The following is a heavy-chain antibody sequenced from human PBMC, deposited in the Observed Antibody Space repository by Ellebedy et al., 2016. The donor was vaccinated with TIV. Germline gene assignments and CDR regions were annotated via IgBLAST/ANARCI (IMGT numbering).Heavy chain of an antibody. Sequence: SETLSLXXTVSGGSISSYYWSWIRQPPGKGLEWIGYIYYSGSTNYNPSLKSRVTISVDTSKNQFSLKLSSVTAADTAVYYCATLVVPAALYALQADQYYFDYWGQGTLVTVSS. CDR3: ATLVVPAALYALQADQYYFDY. D-gene: IGHD2-2*01. J-gene: IGHJ4*02. CDR2: IYYSGST. V-gene: IGHV4-59*01. CDR1: GGSISSYY.